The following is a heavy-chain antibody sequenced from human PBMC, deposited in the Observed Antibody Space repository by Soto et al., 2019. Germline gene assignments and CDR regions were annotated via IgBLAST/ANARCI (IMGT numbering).Heavy chain of an antibody. V-gene: IGHV3-30-3*01. CDR1: GFTFSSYA. D-gene: IGHD3-3*01. CDR3: ARDKRDLRFLEWSYYFDY. CDR2: ISYDGSNK. J-gene: IGHJ4*02. Sequence: QVQLVESGGGVVQPGRSLRLSCAASGFTFSSYAMHWVRQAPGKGLEWVAVISYDGSNKYYADSVKGRFTISRDNSKNMPYLQSHSLRAEETAVYYCARDKRDLRFLEWSYYFDYWGQGTLVTVSS.